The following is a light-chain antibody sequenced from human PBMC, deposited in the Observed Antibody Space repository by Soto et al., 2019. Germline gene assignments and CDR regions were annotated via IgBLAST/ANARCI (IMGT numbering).Light chain of an antibody. CDR1: QRISSW. CDR2: DAS. Sequence: DIQRTQSPSSLSASVGARVTLPCRASQRISSWLAWYQQKSGKAPKLLIYDASSLESGVPSRFSGSGSGTEFTLTISSLQPDDFATYYCQQYNSYSEAFGQGTKVDI. J-gene: IGKJ1*01. CDR3: QQYNSYSEA. V-gene: IGKV1-5*01.